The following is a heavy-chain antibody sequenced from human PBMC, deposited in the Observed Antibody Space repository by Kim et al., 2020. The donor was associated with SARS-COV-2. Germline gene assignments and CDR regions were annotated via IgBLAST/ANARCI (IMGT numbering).Heavy chain of an antibody. V-gene: IGHV4-4*07. J-gene: IGHJ3*01. Sequence: SETLSLTCIVSGRSISSYYWFWIRQPAGKGLEWIGQIHGSGSSAYHPSLKSRVTMSVDTSKNQFSLKLTSVTAADTAVYYCATGQSKSLHFWGQGTMVTVSS. CDR3: ATGQSKSLHF. CDR1: GRSISSYY. CDR2: IHGSGSS.